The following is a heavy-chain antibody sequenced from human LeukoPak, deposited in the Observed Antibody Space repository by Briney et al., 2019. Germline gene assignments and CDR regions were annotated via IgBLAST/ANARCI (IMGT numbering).Heavy chain of an antibody. CDR2: IKTKGEGGTV. V-gene: IGHV3-15*01. CDR3: MSDLDN. CDR1: GFTFSAAW. Sequence: GGSLRLSCAASGFTFSAAWMTWVRQAQGKGLEWVGRIKTKGEGGTVDYAAPVKGRFTISRDDSKNTLYLQMNSLKTEDTAIYYCMSDLDNWGQGTLVTVSS. J-gene: IGHJ4*02.